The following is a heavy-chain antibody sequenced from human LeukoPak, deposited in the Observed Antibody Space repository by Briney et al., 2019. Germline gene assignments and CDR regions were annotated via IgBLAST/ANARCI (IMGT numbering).Heavy chain of an antibody. V-gene: IGHV3-23*01. CDR3: AKGGMKYQLLTYLDY. Sequence: PGGSLRLSCAASGFTFSSYAMSWVRQAPGKGLEWVSAISGSGGSTYYADSVKGRFTISRDNSKITLYLQMNSLRAEDTAVYYCAKGGMKYQLLTYLDYWGQGTLVTVSS. CDR1: GFTFSSYA. D-gene: IGHD2-2*01. CDR2: ISGSGGST. J-gene: IGHJ4*02.